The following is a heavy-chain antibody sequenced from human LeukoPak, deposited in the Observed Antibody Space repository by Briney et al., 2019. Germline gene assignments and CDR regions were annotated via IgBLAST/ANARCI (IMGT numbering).Heavy chain of an antibody. CDR1: GGSISSYY. CDR2: IYTSGRT. V-gene: IGHV4-4*07. CDR3: ARENGGSYREFDY. J-gene: IGHJ4*02. D-gene: IGHD1-26*01. Sequence: SETLSLTCTVSGGSISSYYWSWIRQPAGKGLEWIGRIYTSGRTNYNASLKSRVSMSVDTSKNQFSLKLSSVTAADTAVFYCARENGGSYREFDYWGQGTLVTVSS.